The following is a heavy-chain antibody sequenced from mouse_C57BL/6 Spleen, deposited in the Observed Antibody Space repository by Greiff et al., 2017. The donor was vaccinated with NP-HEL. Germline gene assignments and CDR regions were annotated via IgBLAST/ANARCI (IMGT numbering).Heavy chain of an antibody. D-gene: IGHD2-3*01. Sequence: QVQLKESGPELVKPGASVKISCKASGYAFSSSWMNWVKQRPGKGLEWIGRIYPGDGDTKYNGKFKGKATLTADKSSSTAYMQLSSLTSEDSAVYFCARGQDGDYYFDYWGQGTTLTVSS. CDR2: IYPGDGDT. J-gene: IGHJ2*01. V-gene: IGHV1-82*01. CDR3: ARGQDGDYYFDY. CDR1: GYAFSSSW.